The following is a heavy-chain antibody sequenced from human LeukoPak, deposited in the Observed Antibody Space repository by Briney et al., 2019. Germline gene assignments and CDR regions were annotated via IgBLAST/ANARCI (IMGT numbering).Heavy chain of an antibody. CDR3: AKEFMYYYDSSGYYSDY. Sequence: PGGSLRLXCAASGFTFSSYAMSWVRQAPGKGLEWVSAISGSGGSTYYADSVKGRFTISRDNSKNTLYLQMNSLRAEDTAVYYCAKEFMYYYDSSGYYSDYWGQGTLVTVSS. J-gene: IGHJ4*02. D-gene: IGHD3-22*01. V-gene: IGHV3-23*01. CDR2: ISGSGGST. CDR1: GFTFSSYA.